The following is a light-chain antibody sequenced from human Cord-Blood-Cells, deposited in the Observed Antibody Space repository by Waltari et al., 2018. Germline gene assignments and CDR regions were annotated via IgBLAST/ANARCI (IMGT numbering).Light chain of an antibody. CDR3: SSHAGSNNVV. Sequence: QSALTQPPSASGSPGQSVTTSCTGPSSDVGGYNYLSWYHQHPGKAPNLMIYEVSKRPSGVPDRFCGSKSGNTASLTVCGLQAEAEADYYCSSHAGSNNVVFGGGTKLTVL. CDR2: EVS. V-gene: IGLV2-8*01. CDR1: SSDVGGYNY. J-gene: IGLJ2*01.